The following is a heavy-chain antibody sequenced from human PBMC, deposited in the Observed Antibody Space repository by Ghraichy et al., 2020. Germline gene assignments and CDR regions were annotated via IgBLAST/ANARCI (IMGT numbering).Heavy chain of an antibody. CDR1: GFSLSTSGVG. Sequence: SGPTLVKPTQTLTLTCTFSGFSLSTSGVGVGWIRQPPGKALEWLALIYWNNNKRYSPSLKSRFTITKDTSKNQVVLTMTNMDPVDTATYYCARQLRGYNWFDPWGQGTLVTVSS. CDR3: ARQLRGYNWFDP. CDR2: IYWNNNK. D-gene: IGHD1-1*01. V-gene: IGHV2-5*01. J-gene: IGHJ5*02.